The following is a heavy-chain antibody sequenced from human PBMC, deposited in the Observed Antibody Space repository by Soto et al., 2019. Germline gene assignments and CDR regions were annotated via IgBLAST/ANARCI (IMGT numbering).Heavy chain of an antibody. J-gene: IGHJ6*02. CDR3: AKGAAVVPAAIRAMYYYYYGMDV. V-gene: IGHV3-23*01. Sequence: GGSLRLSCAASGFTFSSYAMSCVRQAPWKGLEWVSYISGSGGSTYYADSVKGRFTISRDNSKNTLYLQMNSLRAEDTAVYYCAKGAAVVPAAIRAMYYYYYGMDVWGQGTTVTVSS. CDR2: ISGSGGST. D-gene: IGHD2-2*02. CDR1: GFTFSSYA.